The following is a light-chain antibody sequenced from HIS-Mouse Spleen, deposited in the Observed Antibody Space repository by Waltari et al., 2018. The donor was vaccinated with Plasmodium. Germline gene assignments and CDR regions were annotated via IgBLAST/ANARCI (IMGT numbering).Light chain of an antibody. Sequence: AIQTTQSPSSLSASVGDRVTITCRASQRIRNDLGWYQQKPGKAPKLLIYAASSLQSGVPSRFSGSGSGTDFTLTISSLQPEDFATYYCLQDYNYPWTFGQGTKVEIK. CDR1: QRIRND. CDR2: AAS. V-gene: IGKV1-6*01. J-gene: IGKJ1*01. CDR3: LQDYNYPWT.